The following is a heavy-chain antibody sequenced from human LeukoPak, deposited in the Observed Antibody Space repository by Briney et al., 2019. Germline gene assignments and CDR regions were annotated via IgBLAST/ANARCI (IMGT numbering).Heavy chain of an antibody. V-gene: IGHV3-21*01. CDR3: ARDTGLLTADY. Sequence: GGSLRLSRAASGFTFSSYSMNGVRQAPGKGLECVSSISSSSSYIYYADSVKGRFTISRDNAKNSLYLQMNSLRAEDTAVYYCARDTGLLTADYWGQGTLVTVSS. D-gene: IGHD3-9*01. J-gene: IGHJ4*02. CDR1: GFTFSSYS. CDR2: ISSSSSYI.